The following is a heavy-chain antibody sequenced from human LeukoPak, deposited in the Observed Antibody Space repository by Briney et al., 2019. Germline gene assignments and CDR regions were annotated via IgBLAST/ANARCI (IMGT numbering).Heavy chain of an antibody. V-gene: IGHV2-5*02. Sequence: ESGPTLVNPTQTLTLTCTFSGFSLSTSGVGVGWIRQPPGKVLEWLALIHWDDDKRYSPSLKSRLTLTKDTSKNHVVLTMTNMDPVDTATYYCAHTPISYAFNMWGQGTMVTVSS. CDR3: AHTPISYAFNM. CDR2: IHWDDDK. CDR1: GFSLSTSGVG. J-gene: IGHJ3*02.